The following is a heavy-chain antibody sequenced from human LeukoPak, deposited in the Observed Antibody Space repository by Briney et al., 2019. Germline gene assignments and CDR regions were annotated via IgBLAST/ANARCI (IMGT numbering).Heavy chain of an antibody. V-gene: IGHV3-7*01. CDR3: ARGFGRP. CDR1: GFTFVSYA. CDR2: IKQDGSEK. Sequence: GGSLRLSCAASGFTFVSYAMSWVRQAPGEGLEWVANIKQDGSEKYYVDSVKGRFTISRDNAKNSLYLHMNSPRAEDTAMYYCARGFGRPWGQGTLVTVSS. D-gene: IGHD3-16*01. J-gene: IGHJ5*02.